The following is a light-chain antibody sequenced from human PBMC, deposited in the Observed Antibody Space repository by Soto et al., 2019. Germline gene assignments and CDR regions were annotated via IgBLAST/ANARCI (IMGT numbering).Light chain of an antibody. CDR1: QSISSW. J-gene: IGKJ1*01. V-gene: IGKV1-5*03. CDR3: LQDYNYPRT. Sequence: DIQMTQSPSTLSASVGDRVTITCRASQSISSWLAWYQQKTGKAPKLLIYKASSLESGVPSRFSGSGSGTEFTLTISSLQPEDFATYYCLQDYNYPRTFGQGTKVDI. CDR2: KAS.